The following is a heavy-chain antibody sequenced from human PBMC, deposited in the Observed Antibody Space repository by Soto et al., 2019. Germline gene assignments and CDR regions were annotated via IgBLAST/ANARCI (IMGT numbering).Heavy chain of an antibody. V-gene: IGHV3-48*03. J-gene: IGHJ5*01. CDR1: GFTFSNYE. D-gene: IGHD3-10*01. Sequence: EVQLVESGGGLVQPGRSLRLSCAASGFTFSNYEIHWVRQAPGKGLEWVSYIDTSGGTFYYADSVKGRFSISRDNGKNSVYLQMNSLRPGDTAVYYCARGFRSDGRRARSPWSTVREVREVLIGGFDSWGQGSLVIVSS. CDR3: ARGFRSDGRRARSPWSTVREVREVLIGGFDS. CDR2: IDTSGGTF.